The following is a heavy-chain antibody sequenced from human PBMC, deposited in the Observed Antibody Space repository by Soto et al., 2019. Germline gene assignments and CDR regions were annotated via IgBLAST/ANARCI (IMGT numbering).Heavy chain of an antibody. Sequence: QVQVVQSGAEVKKPGASVKVACKASGYSFDTFGMRWVRQAPGQGLEWMGWISIEKGDTNSAQKFQGSITMTTDTSTRTAYLELRSLTSDDTAVYYCARCYCSVGSCFTCWHFDLWGRGTLVTVSS. CDR1: GYSFDTFG. V-gene: IGHV1-18*01. CDR3: ARCYCSVGSCFTCWHFDL. D-gene: IGHD2-15*01. J-gene: IGHJ2*01. CDR2: ISIEKGDT.